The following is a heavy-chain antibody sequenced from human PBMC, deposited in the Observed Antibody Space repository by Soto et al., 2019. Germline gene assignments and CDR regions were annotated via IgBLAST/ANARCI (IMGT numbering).Heavy chain of an antibody. J-gene: IGHJ6*02. Sequence: SETLSLTCAVYGGSFSGYYWSWIRQPPGKGLEWIGEINHSGSTNYNPSLKSRVTISVDTSKNQFSLKLSSVTAADTAVYYCARRLPSXXYYGMDVWGQGTTVTVSS. CDR2: INHSGST. CDR3: ARRLPSXXYYGMDV. CDR1: GGSFSGYY. V-gene: IGHV4-34*01.